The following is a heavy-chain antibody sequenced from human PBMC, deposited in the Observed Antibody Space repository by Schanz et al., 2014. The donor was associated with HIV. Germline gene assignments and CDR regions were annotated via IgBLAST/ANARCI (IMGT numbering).Heavy chain of an antibody. Sequence: QVQLVQSGAEVKKPGASVKVSCKASGHTSTNYGITWVRQAPGQGLEWMAWISAYNGNIKYAQKIQDRVSMTTDTSTSTAYMELRSLRSDDTAVYYCARGTYYGSGSYTLDYWGQGTLVTVSS. D-gene: IGHD3-10*01. J-gene: IGHJ4*02. CDR2: ISAYNGNI. CDR1: GHTSTNYG. CDR3: ARGTYYGSGSYTLDY. V-gene: IGHV1-18*01.